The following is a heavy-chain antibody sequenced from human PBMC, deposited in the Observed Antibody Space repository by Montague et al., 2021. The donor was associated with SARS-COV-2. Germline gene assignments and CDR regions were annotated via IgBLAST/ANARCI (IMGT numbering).Heavy chain of an antibody. D-gene: IGHD7-27*01. CDR1: GGSISPYY. V-gene: IGHV4-59*08. Sequence: SETLSLTCTVSGGSISPYYWSWIRQSPGKELECIGYTSYSGSTDYNPSLKSRVTISIDTSKNQFSLKLSSVTAADTAVYYCARHANWDWYYFDYWGQGTLVTVSS. J-gene: IGHJ4*02. CDR2: TSYSGST. CDR3: ARHANWDWYYFDY.